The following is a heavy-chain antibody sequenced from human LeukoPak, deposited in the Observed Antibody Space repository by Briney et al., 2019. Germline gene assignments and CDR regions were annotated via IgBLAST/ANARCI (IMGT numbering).Heavy chain of an antibody. D-gene: IGHD6-13*01. J-gene: IGHJ4*02. CDR3: ASSIAAAGNFDY. V-gene: IGHV4-59*01. CDR2: IYYSGST. CDR1: GGSISSYY. Sequence: SETLSLTCTVSGGSISSYYWSWIRQPLRKGVEWIGYIYYSGSTNYNPSLKSRVTISVDTSKNQFSLKLSCVTAADTAVYYCASSIAAAGNFDYWGQGTLVTVSS.